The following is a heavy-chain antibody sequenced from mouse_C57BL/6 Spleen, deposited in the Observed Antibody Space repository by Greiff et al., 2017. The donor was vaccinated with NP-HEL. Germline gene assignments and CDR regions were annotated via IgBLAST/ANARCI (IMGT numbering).Heavy chain of an antibody. CDR1: GFTFSSYA. CDR3: ARGGYYDYDAWFAY. V-gene: IGHV5-4*03. CDR2: ISDGGSYT. D-gene: IGHD2-4*01. Sequence: EVMLVESGGGLVKPGGSLKLSCAASGFTFSSYAMSWVRQTPEKRLEWVATISDGGSYTYYPDNVKGRFTISRDNAKNNLYLQMSHRKSEDTAMYYCARGGYYDYDAWFAYWGQGTLVTVSA. J-gene: IGHJ3*01.